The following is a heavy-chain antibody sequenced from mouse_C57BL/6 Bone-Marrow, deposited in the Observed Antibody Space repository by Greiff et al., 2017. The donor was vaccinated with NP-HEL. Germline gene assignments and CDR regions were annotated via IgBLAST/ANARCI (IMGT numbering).Heavy chain of an antibody. CDR2: IHPTSGST. J-gene: IGHJ3*01. Sequence: VKLQQPGAELVKPGASVKLSCKASGYTFTSYWMHWVKQRPGQGLEWIGMIHPTSGSTNYNEKFKSKATLTVDKSSSTAYMQLSSLTSEDSAVYYCASPAYYWGQGTLVTVSA. CDR3: ASPAYY. D-gene: IGHD2-10*01. CDR1: GYTFTSYW. V-gene: IGHV1-64*01.